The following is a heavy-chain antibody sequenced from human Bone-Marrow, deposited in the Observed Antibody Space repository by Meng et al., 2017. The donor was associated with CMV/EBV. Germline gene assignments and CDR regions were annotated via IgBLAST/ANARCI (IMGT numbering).Heavy chain of an antibody. CDR3: ARSPESGRDYGNYYYYGMDV. CDR1: GGTFSSDT. J-gene: IGHJ6*02. V-gene: IGHV1-69*05. D-gene: IGHD1-26*01. CDR2: IIVVFDVA. Sequence: SVKVSCKASGGTFSSDTISWVRQTPGQGLEWMGGIIVVFDVANYAQNFQGRLTITMDESTSTAFMELTSLKPEDTAVYYCARSPESGRDYGNYYYYGMDVWGQGTTVTVSS.